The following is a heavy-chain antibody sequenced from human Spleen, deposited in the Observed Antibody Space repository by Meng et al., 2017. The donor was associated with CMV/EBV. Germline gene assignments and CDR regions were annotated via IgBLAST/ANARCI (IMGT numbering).Heavy chain of an antibody. Sequence: GESLKISCAASGFIFSDRYMDWLRQAPGKGLEWVARSRNKASSYTTEYAASVKGRFTISRDESENSLYLQMNSLRAEDTAVYYCAKVTNWSSGSPSTHYFDYWGQGTLVTVSS. J-gene: IGHJ4*02. D-gene: IGHD3-22*01. CDR3: AKVTNWSSGSPSTHYFDY. V-gene: IGHV3-72*01. CDR2: SRNKASSYTT. CDR1: GFIFSDRY.